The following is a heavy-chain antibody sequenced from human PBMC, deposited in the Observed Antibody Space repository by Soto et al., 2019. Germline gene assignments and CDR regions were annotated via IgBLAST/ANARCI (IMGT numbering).Heavy chain of an antibody. CDR1: GFTFSDYY. CDR3: ERGLYYYDSSGYWGY. Sequence: PGGSLRLSCAASGFTFSDYYMSWIRQAPGKGLEWVSYISSSGSTIYYADSVKGRFTISRDNAKSSLYLQMNSLRDEDTAVYYCERGLYYYDSSGYWGYWGQGTLVTVSS. J-gene: IGHJ4*02. CDR2: ISSSGSTI. D-gene: IGHD3-22*01. V-gene: IGHV3-11*04.